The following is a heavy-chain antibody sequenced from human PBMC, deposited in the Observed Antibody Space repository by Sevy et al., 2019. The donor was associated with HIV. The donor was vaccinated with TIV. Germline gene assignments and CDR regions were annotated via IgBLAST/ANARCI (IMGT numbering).Heavy chain of an antibody. CDR3: ARESRWFFFHFDY. V-gene: IGHV6-1*01. D-gene: IGHD3-10*01. Sequence: SQTLSLTCALSGDSVSTYSAAWDWIRQSPSRGLEWLGRTYYKSKWYNDYALSVKSRISINPDTPKNQISLQLNSVTPEDTAVYYCARESRWFFFHFDYWGQGTLVTVSS. J-gene: IGHJ4*02. CDR2: TYYKSKWYN. CDR1: GDSVSTYSAA.